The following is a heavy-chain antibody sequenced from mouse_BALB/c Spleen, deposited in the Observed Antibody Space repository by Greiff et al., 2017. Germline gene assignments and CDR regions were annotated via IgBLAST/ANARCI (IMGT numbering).Heavy chain of an antibody. V-gene: IGHV1S126*01. Sequence: QVTLMASGPQLVRPGASVKISCKASGYSFTSYRMHWVKQRPGPGLEWIGMLDPSDSETRLNQKFKDKATLTVDKSSSTAYMQLSSPTSEDSAVYYCASLTVRPLCAMDYWGQGTSVTVSS. J-gene: IGHJ4*01. CDR3: ASLTVRPLCAMDY. D-gene: IGHD6-1*01. CDR1: GYSFTSYR. CDR2: LDPSDSET.